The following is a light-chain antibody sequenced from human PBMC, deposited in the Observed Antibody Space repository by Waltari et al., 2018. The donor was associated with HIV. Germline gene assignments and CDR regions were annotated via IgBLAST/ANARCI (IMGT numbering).Light chain of an antibody. J-gene: IGKJ1*01. CDR3: QQYNNWPRT. CDR1: QNVITT. CDR2: GAS. V-gene: IGKV3-15*01. Sequence: EIVMTQSPATLSVSLGERVNLSCRASQNVITTLAWYQQKPGPAPRLLIYGASTRATDIPSRFSGGGSGTEFTLTIGSLQSEDSASYYCQQYNNWPRTFGQGTKVEVK.